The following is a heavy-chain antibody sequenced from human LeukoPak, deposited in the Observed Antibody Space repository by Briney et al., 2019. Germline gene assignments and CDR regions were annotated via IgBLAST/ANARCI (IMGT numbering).Heavy chain of an antibody. V-gene: IGHV4-34*01. D-gene: IGHD2/OR15-2a*01. J-gene: IGHJ6*03. CDR2: INHSGST. CDR1: GGSFSGYY. CDR3: ARLNRGGTTQYMDV. Sequence: SETLSLTCAVYGGSFSGYYWSWLRQPPGKGLEWIGEINHSGSTNYNPSLKSRVTISVDTSKNQFSLKLSSVTAADTAVYYCARLNRGGTTQYMDVWGKGTTVTISS.